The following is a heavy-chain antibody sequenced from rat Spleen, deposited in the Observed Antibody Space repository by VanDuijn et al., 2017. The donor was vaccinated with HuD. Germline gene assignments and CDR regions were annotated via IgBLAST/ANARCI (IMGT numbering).Heavy chain of an antibody. CDR3: ASLMYTPDYLGVMDA. V-gene: IGHV5-25*01. D-gene: IGHD1-6*01. Sequence: EVQLVESGGGLVQPGRSMQLSCAASGFTFTNYDMAWVRQAPTKGLEWVATISYDGSNTYYGDSVKGRFTISRDNAESTLYLQMDSLRSEATATYYCASLMYTPDYLGVMDAWGQGASVTVSS. CDR1: GFTFTNYD. CDR2: ISYDGSNT. J-gene: IGHJ4*01.